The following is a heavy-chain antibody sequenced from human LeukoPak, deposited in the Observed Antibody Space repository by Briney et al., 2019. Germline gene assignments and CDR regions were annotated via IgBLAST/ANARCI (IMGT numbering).Heavy chain of an antibody. V-gene: IGHV3-9*01. J-gene: IGHJ6*02. CDR2: ISWNSGSI. CDR1: GFTFDDYA. Sequence: GGSLRPSCAASGFTFDDYAMHWVRQAPGKGLEWVSGISWNSGSIGYADSVKGRFTISRDNAKNSLYLQMNSLRAVDTALYYCAKDVSAASYYYYYGMDVWGQGTTVTVSS. CDR3: AKDVSAASYYYYYGMDV. D-gene: IGHD2-2*01.